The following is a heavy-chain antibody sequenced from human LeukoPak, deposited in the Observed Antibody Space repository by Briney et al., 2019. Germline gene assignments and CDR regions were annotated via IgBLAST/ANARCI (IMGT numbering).Heavy chain of an antibody. CDR3: ARDLDSSSWYILWFDP. CDR2: ISYDGSNK. D-gene: IGHD6-13*01. CDR1: VFIFCNYA. Sequence: PGRSLRLSCVASVFIFCNYAMHWVRQAPGKGLEWVAVISYDGSNKYYADSVKGRFTISRDNSKNTLFLQMNSLRTEDTAVYYCARDLDSSSWYILWFDPWGQGTLVTVSS. J-gene: IGHJ5*02. V-gene: IGHV3-30-3*01.